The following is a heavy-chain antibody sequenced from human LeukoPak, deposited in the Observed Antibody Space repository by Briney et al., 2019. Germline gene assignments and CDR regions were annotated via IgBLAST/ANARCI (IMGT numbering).Heavy chain of an antibody. CDR2: IRSKVNSYAT. J-gene: IGHJ5*02. Sequence: GGSLKLSCAASGFTFSGSAMHWVRQASGKGLEWVGRIRSKVNSYATAYAASVKGRFTISRDDSKNTAYLQMNSLKTEGTAVYYCTSGYSSGWEADWLDPWGQGTLVTVSS. CDR3: TSGYSSGWEADWLDP. D-gene: IGHD6-19*01. V-gene: IGHV3-73*01. CDR1: GFTFSGSA.